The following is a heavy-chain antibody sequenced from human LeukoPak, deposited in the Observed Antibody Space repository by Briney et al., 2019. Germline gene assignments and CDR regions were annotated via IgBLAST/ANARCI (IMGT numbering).Heavy chain of an antibody. D-gene: IGHD1-1*01. CDR2: IRYDGSQK. CDR1: GFTFSSHG. Sequence: GSLRLSCAASGFTFSSHGMHWVRQAPGKGLEWVAIIRYDGSQKYEADSVKGRFTISRDDSKNTLYLQMNSLRAEDTAVYYCARDLTGSIDYWGQGTLVTVSS. CDR3: ARDLTGSIDY. J-gene: IGHJ4*02. V-gene: IGHV3-30*02.